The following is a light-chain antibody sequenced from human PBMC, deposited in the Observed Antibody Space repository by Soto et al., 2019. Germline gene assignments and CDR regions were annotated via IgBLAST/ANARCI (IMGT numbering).Light chain of an antibody. V-gene: IGKV1-27*01. CDR1: QGISNY. J-gene: IGKJ1*01. CDR3: QNYNSGPRT. Sequence: DIQMTQSPSSLSASVGDRVTITCRASQGISNYLAWYQQKPGKVPKLLIYAASTLQSVVPSRFSGSGSGTDFTLTISSLQPDDVSTYYCQNYNSGPRTFGQGTKVEIK. CDR2: AAS.